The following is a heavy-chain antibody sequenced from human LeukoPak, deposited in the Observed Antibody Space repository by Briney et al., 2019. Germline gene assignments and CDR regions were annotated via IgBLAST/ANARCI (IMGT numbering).Heavy chain of an antibody. CDR3: ARDVGGPSGVTTTPFDY. V-gene: IGHV4-34*01. Sequence: SETLSLTCAVYGGSFSGYYWSWIRQPPGKGLEWIGEINHSGSTNYNPSLKSRVTISVDTSKNQFSLKLSSVTAADTAVYYCARDVGGPSGVTTTPFDYWGQGTLVTVSS. J-gene: IGHJ4*02. CDR2: INHSGST. CDR1: GGSFSGYY. D-gene: IGHD4-17*01.